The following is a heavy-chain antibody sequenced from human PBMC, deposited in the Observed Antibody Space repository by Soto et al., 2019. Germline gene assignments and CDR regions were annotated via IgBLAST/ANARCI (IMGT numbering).Heavy chain of an antibody. J-gene: IGHJ5*02. CDR3: ARGAFHSSSSYWFDP. Sequence: SETLSLTCTVSGGSISSYYWSWIRQPPGKGLEWTGYIYYSGSTNYNPSLKSRVTISVDTSKNQFSLKLSSVTAADTAVYYCARGAFHSSSSYWFDPWGQGTLVTVSS. CDR2: IYYSGST. CDR1: GGSISSYY. D-gene: IGHD6-6*01. V-gene: IGHV4-59*01.